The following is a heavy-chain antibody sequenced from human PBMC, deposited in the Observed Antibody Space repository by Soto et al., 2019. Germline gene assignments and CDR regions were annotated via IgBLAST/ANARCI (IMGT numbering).Heavy chain of an antibody. D-gene: IGHD2-2*01. V-gene: IGHV3-49*04. CDR1: GFPFDVFA. CDR2: IRNQSYPETP. Sequence: GGSLRLSCTGSGFPFDVFAINYVRQGPGKGLDWVGLIRNQSYPETPEYAAGVNGRFTISRDTSNGIAYLQLSSLKIEDSGVYYCPGAESPDTAYLSPYRWQGTPVTVSS. J-gene: IGHJ4*02. CDR3: PGAESPDTAYLSPY.